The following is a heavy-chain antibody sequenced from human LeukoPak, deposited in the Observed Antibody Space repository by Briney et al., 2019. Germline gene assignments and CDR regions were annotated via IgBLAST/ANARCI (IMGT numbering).Heavy chain of an antibody. Sequence: GGSLRLSCVASGFTFSSSWMHWVRQAPGKGLVWVSRINSDGSSTSYADSVKGRFTISRDNAKNTLYLQMNSLRAEDTAVYYCARDSSSWTYYFDYWGQGTLVTVSS. J-gene: IGHJ4*02. D-gene: IGHD6-13*01. V-gene: IGHV3-74*01. CDR3: ARDSSSWTYYFDY. CDR1: GFTFSSSW. CDR2: INSDGSST.